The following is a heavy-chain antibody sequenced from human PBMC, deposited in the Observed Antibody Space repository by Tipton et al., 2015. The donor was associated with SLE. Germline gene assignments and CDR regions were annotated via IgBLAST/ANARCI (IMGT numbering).Heavy chain of an antibody. CDR2: INPSGGST. J-gene: IGHJ4*02. Sequence: QSGPEVKKPGASVKVSCKASGYTFTTYYIHWVRQAPGQGLEWMGIINPSGGSTTYAQKFQGRLTMTRDTSTSTVYMELSSLRSEDTAVYYCARLGDFWNGYYGYFDYWGQGTLVTVSS. CDR1: GYTFTTYY. V-gene: IGHV1-46*01. CDR3: ARLGDFWNGYYGYFDY. D-gene: IGHD3-3*01.